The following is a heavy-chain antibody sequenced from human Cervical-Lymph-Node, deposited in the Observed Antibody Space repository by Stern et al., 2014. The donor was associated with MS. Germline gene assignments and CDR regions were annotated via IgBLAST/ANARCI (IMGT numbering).Heavy chain of an antibody. CDR1: QYTFTGYY. Sequence: QVKLVQSGAEVRNPGASVKVSCKDSQYTFTGYYVHWVRQVPGQGLEWMGWMNHHVGCTSYSQEFECRFTMTWDTSINTGYMEISTLRSDDTAVYYCARGNYDFWSGGSYNYFDPWGQGTLVIVSS. D-gene: IGHD3-3*01. V-gene: IGHV1-2*02. J-gene: IGHJ5*02. CDR2: MNHHVGCT. CDR3: ARGNYDFWSGGSYNYFDP.